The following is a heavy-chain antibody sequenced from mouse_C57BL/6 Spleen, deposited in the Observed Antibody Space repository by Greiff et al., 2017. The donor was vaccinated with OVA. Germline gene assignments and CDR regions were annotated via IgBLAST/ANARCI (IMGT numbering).Heavy chain of an antibody. V-gene: IGHV1-69*01. Sequence: QVQLQQPGAELVMPGASVKLSCKASGYTFTSYWMHWVKQRPGQGLEWIGEIDPSDSYTNYNQKFKGKSTLTVDKSSSTAYMQLSSLTSEDSAVYDCARARNYYGSSPDYWGQGTTLTVSS. J-gene: IGHJ2*01. CDR2: IDPSDSYT. CDR1: GYTFTSYW. D-gene: IGHD1-1*01. CDR3: ARARNYYGSSPDY.